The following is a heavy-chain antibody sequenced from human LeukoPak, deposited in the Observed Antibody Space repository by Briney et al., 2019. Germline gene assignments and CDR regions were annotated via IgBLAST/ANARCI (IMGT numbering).Heavy chain of an antibody. D-gene: IGHD3-10*01. CDR2: IYHSGST. Sequence: SGTLSLTCAVSGGSISSSNWWSWVRQPPGKGLEWIGEIYHSGSTNYNPSLKSRVTISVDKSKNQFSLKLSPVTAADTAVYYCARVLLWFGELYFDYWGQGTLVTVSS. CDR3: ARVLLWFGELYFDY. J-gene: IGHJ4*02. CDR1: GGSISSSNW. V-gene: IGHV4-4*02.